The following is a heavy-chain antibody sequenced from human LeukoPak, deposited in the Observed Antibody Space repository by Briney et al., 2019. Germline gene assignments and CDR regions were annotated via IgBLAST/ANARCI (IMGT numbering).Heavy chain of an antibody. Sequence: ASVKVSCKASGYTFTIYDIDWVRQATGQGLEWMGWMNPNSGNTGYAQKFQGRVTMTRNTSISTAYMELSSLRSEDTAVYYCARVGVECSGGSCYSYYFDYWGQGTLVTVSS. CDR3: ARVGVECSGGSCYSYYFDY. CDR2: MNPNSGNT. CDR1: GYTFTIYD. V-gene: IGHV1-8*01. D-gene: IGHD2-15*01. J-gene: IGHJ4*02.